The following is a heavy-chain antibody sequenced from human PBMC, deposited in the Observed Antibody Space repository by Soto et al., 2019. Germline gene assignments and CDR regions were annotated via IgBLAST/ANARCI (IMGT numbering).Heavy chain of an antibody. Sequence: ASVKVSCKASGGTFSSYAISWVRQAPGQGLEWMGGIIPIFGTANYAQKFQGRVTITADESTSTAYMELSSLISEDTAVYYCARGVTEVAYYFDYWGQGTLVTVSS. CDR2: IIPIFGTA. V-gene: IGHV1-69*13. CDR3: ARGVTEVAYYFDY. CDR1: GGTFSSYA. D-gene: IGHD5-12*01. J-gene: IGHJ4*02.